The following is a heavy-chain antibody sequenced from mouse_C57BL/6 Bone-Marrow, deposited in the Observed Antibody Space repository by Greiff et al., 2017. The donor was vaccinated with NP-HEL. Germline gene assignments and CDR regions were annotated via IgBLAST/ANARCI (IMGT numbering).Heavy chain of an antibody. V-gene: IGHV1-69*01. CDR3: ARYDGYYYVGAWFAY. D-gene: IGHD2-3*01. CDR2: IDPSDSYT. Sequence: QVQLQQPGAELVMPGASVKLSCKASGYTFTSYWMHWVKQRPGQGLEWIGEIDPSDSYTNYNQKFKGKSTLTVDKSSSTAYMQLSSLTSEDSAVYYCARYDGYYYVGAWFAYWGQGTLVTVSA. CDR1: GYTFTSYW. J-gene: IGHJ3*01.